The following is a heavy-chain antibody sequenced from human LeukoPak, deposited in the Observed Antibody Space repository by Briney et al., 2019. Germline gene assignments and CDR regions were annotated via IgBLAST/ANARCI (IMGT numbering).Heavy chain of an antibody. CDR2: IYYSGST. V-gene: IGHV4-39*01. Sequence: SETLSLTCTVSGGSISSSSYYWGWIRQPPGKGLEWVGRIYYSGSTYYNPSLKSRVTISVDTSKNQFSLKLSSVTAADTAVYYCARHSGLDSSGYLYYFDYWGQGTLVTVSS. CDR3: ARHSGLDSSGYLYYFDY. D-gene: IGHD3-22*01. CDR1: GGSISSSSYY. J-gene: IGHJ4*02.